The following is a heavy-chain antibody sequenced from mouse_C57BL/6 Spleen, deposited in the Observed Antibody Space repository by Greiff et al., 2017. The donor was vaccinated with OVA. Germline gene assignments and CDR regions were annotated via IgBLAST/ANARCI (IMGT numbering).Heavy chain of an antibody. V-gene: IGHV1-18*01. Sequence: EVQLQQSGPELVKPGASVKIPCKASGYTFTDYNMDWVKQSHGKSLEWIGDINPNNGGTIYNQKFKGKATLTVDKSSSTAYMELRSLTSEDTAVYYCARHYYGSPFDYWGQGTTLTVSS. J-gene: IGHJ2*01. D-gene: IGHD1-1*01. CDR1: GYTFTDYN. CDR3: ARHYYGSPFDY. CDR2: INPNNGGT.